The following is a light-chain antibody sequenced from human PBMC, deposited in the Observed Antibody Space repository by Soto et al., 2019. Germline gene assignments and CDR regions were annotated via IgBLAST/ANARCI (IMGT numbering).Light chain of an antibody. CDR3: QQYSSSPWT. J-gene: IGKJ1*01. Sequence: EIVLTQSPGTLSLSLGERATLSCRASQSVSSSYVAWYQQKPGQAPRLVIYGASSRATGIPDRFSGSGSGIDFTLTISRLEPEDFAVYFCQQYSSSPWTFGQGTKVEIK. V-gene: IGKV3-20*01. CDR2: GAS. CDR1: QSVSSSY.